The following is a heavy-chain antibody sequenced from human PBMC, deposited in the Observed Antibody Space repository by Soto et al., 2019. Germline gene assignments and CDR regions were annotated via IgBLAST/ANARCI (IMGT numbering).Heavy chain of an antibody. V-gene: IGHV3-23*01. CDR1: GFTFSSYA. J-gene: IGHJ6*02. CDR2: ISGSGGST. D-gene: IGHD3-22*01. CDR3: AKDQMQPDYYDSSDDNYYYGMDV. Sequence: GGSLRLSCAASGFTFSSYAMSWVRQAPGKGLEWVSAISGSGGSTYYADSVKGRFTISRDNSKNTLYLQMNSLRAEDTAVYYCAKDQMQPDYYDSSDDNYYYGMDVWGQGTTVTVSS.